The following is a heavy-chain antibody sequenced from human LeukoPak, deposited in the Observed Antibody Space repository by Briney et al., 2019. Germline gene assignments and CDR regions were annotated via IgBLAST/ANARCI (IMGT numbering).Heavy chain of an antibody. V-gene: IGHV4-4*02. CDR2: IYHSGST. Sequence: KPSETLSLTCAVSGGSISSSNWWSWVRQPPGKGLEWIGEIYHSGSTNYNPSLKSRVTISVDTSKNQFSLKLSSVTAADTAVYYCARAPGIAAAGTEYWGQGTLVTVSS. D-gene: IGHD6-13*01. J-gene: IGHJ4*02. CDR3: ARAPGIAAAGTEY. CDR1: GGSISSSNW.